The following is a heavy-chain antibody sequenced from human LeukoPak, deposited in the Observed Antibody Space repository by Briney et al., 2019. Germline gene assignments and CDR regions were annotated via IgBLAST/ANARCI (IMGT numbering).Heavy chain of an antibody. D-gene: IGHD4-17*01. CDR1: GYPFTTYY. CDR3: ASQAYGDYALDY. Sequence: GASVKVSCKASGYPFTTYYIHWVRQAPGQGLEWVGIINIPSGGSTSYGQKFQGRVTMTRDTSTSTAYMELSSLRSEDTAVYYCASQAYGDYALDYWGQGTLVTVSS. J-gene: IGHJ4*02. CDR2: INIPSGGST. V-gene: IGHV1-46*01.